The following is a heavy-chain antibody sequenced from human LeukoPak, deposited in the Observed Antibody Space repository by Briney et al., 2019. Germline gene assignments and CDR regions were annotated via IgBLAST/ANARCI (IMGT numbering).Heavy chain of an antibody. Sequence: PRGSLRLSCAASGFTFSDYYMSWIRQAPGKELEWVSYISSSGSTIYYADSVKGRFTISRDNAKNSLYLQMNSLRAEDTAVYYCARDPTYYYDSSGYYSSHYMDVWGKGTTVTVSS. V-gene: IGHV3-11*01. CDR3: ARDPTYYYDSSGYYSSHYMDV. D-gene: IGHD3-22*01. J-gene: IGHJ6*03. CDR1: GFTFSDYY. CDR2: ISSSGSTI.